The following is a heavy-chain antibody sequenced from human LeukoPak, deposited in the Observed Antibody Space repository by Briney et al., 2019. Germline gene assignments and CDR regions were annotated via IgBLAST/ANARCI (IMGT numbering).Heavy chain of an antibody. D-gene: IGHD3-9*01. V-gene: IGHV3-23*01. CDR2: VGKSGENT. CDR1: GFTFSSYA. J-gene: IGHJ4*02. Sequence: GGSLRLSCAASGFTFSSYAMHWVRQAPGKGLEWVSAVGKSGENTYYADSVKGRFTVSRDSSKNTLYLQMNSLRAEDTALYYCAKVMTGYYYYFDYWDQGALVTVSS. CDR3: AKVMTGYYYYFDY.